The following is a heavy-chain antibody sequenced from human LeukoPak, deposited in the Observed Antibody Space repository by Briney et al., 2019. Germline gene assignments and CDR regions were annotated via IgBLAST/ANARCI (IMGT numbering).Heavy chain of an antibody. CDR2: IYTSGST. CDR3: ARGMDVLGDYYVDV. CDR1: GGSISSGSYY. V-gene: IGHV4-61*02. J-gene: IGHJ6*03. Sequence: PSETLSLTCTVSGGSISSGSYYWSWIRQPAGKGLEWIGRIYTSGSTNYNPSLKSRVTMSVDTSKNQFSLKLSSVTAADTAVYYCARGMDVLGDYYVDVWGKGTTVTVSS. D-gene: IGHD2-2*03.